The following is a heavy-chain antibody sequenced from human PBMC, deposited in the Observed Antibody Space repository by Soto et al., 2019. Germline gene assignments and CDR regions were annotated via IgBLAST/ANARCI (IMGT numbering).Heavy chain of an antibody. CDR2: INYSGST. Sequence: SETLSLTCTVSGASITCHVWSWVRQYPGRRLEWIGYINYSGSTNYNPSVKSRVTMSVDTSENQFSLKLTAVSAADTAVYYCARGVGRFSSNFDSWGQGTLVTVSS. CDR1: GASITCHV. J-gene: IGHJ4*02. CDR3: ARGVGRFSSNFDS. V-gene: IGHV4-59*11. D-gene: IGHD6-6*01.